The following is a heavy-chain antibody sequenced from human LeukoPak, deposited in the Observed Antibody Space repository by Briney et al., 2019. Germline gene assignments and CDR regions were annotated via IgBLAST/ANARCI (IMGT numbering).Heavy chain of an antibody. CDR3: ARGLGLGAFDI. CDR2: INHSGST. D-gene: IGHD3-16*01. Sequence: SGTLSLTCAVYGGSFSGYYWSWIRQPPGKGLEWIGEINHSGSTNYNPSLKSRVTISVDTSKNQFSLKLSSVTAADTAVYYCARGLGLGAFDIWGQGTMVTVSS. V-gene: IGHV4-34*01. CDR1: GGSFSGYY. J-gene: IGHJ3*02.